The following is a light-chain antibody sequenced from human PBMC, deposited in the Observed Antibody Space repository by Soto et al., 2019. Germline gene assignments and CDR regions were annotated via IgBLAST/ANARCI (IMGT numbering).Light chain of an antibody. CDR1: QSISSH. CDR2: AAS. V-gene: IGKV1-39*01. J-gene: IGKJ5*01. Sequence: IQMTQSPSSLSASVADRCTSTFLASQSISSHLHCDHQKPGKAPRLLIHAASSLQRGVPSRFSGSGSGTDFTLTISSLRPEDFATYYCQQSASMPITFGQGTRLEI. CDR3: QQSASMPIT.